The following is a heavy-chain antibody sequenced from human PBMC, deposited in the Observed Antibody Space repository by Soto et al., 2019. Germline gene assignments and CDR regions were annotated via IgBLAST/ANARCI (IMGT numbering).Heavy chain of an antibody. V-gene: IGHV4-39*01. D-gene: IGHD3-3*01. Sequence: QLQLQESGPGLVKPSETLSLTCTVSGGSIRSSSSYWDWIRQPPGKGLEWIGSIYYSGSTYYNPSLTSRVIKSLDKSKNQCSLNVSSVTAADTAVYYWARRRGVVQDGMDVWGQGTTVIGSS. CDR3: ARRRGVVQDGMDV. CDR1: GGSIRSSSSY. CDR2: IYYSGST. J-gene: IGHJ6*02.